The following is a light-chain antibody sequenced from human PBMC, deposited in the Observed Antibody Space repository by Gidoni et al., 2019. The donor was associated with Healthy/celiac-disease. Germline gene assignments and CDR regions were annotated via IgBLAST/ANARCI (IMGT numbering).Light chain of an antibody. V-gene: IGKV1-39*01. CDR2: AAS. CDR1: QSISSY. Sequence: DIQMTQSPSSLSASVGDRVTITCRASQSISSYLNWYQQKPGKAPKLLIYAASSLQSGVPSRFSGSGAGTDVTLTISSLQPEDFATYYCQQSYRTPPMYTFGQGTKLEIK. CDR3: QQSYRTPPMYT. J-gene: IGKJ2*01.